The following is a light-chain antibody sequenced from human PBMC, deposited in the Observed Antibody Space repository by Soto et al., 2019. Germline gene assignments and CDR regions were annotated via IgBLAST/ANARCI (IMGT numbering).Light chain of an antibody. V-gene: IGKV3-11*01. CDR1: QSVSRY. CDR3: QQRSNCPPALT. Sequence: EIVLTQSPATLSLSPGERATLSCRASQSVSRYLAWYQQKPGQAPRLLIYDASSRATGIPARFSGSGSGTDFTLTISSLEPEDFAVYYCQQRSNCPPALTFGGGTKVEIK. J-gene: IGKJ4*01. CDR2: DAS.